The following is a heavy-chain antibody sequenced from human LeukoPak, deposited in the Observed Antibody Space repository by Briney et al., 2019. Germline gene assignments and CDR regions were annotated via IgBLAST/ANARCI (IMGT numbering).Heavy chain of an antibody. Sequence: ASETLSLTCTVSGGSMSNYYWSWIRQPAGKGLEWIGRISNSGSTNYNLALKSRLTMSVDTSKNQLSVRQSSVTAADTAMYYCAREAGASSFRPLDCLGQGVLVSVSS. CDR2: ISNSGST. D-gene: IGHD1-26*01. V-gene: IGHV4-4*07. CDR1: GGSMSNYY. CDR3: AREAGASSFRPLDC. J-gene: IGHJ4*02.